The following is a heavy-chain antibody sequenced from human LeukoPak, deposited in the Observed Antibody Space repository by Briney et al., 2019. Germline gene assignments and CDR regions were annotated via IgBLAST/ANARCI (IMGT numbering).Heavy chain of an antibody. CDR2: INHSGST. D-gene: IGHD3-9*01. J-gene: IGHJ4*02. Sequence: ASETLSLTCAVYGGSFSGYYWSWIRQPPGKGLEWIGEINHSGSTNYNPSLKSRVTISVDTSKNQFSLKLSSVTAADTAVYYCARETGYYYFDYWGQGTLVTVSS. V-gene: IGHV4-34*01. CDR3: ARETGYYYFDY. CDR1: GGSFSGYY.